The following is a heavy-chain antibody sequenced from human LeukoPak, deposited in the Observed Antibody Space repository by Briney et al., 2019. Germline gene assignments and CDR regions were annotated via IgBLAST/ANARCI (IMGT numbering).Heavy chain of an antibody. CDR3: ARHIPGNPYFDY. Sequence: SETLSLTCIVSGGSITSYYWSWIRQPPGKGLEWIGYIYYGGSTNYNPPLKSRVTISVETSKNQFSLKLRSVTAADTAVYYCARHIPGNPYFDYWGQGTLVTVSS. CDR2: IYYGGST. V-gene: IGHV4-59*08. D-gene: IGHD4-23*01. CDR1: GGSITSYY. J-gene: IGHJ4*02.